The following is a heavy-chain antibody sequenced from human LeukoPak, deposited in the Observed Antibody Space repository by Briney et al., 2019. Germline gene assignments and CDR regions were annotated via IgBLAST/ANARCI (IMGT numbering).Heavy chain of an antibody. J-gene: IGHJ5*02. Sequence: SETLSLTCTVSGGSINNYYWNWIRQSAGKGLEWIGRIYSSGSTNYNPSLKSRVTMSVDTSKNQFSLKLNSVTAADTAVYYCAKDPHRSYSDRLNGWFDPWGQGTLVTVSS. V-gene: IGHV4-4*07. CDR3: AKDPHRSYSDRLNGWFDP. CDR1: GGSINNYY. D-gene: IGHD3-10*01. CDR2: IYSSGST.